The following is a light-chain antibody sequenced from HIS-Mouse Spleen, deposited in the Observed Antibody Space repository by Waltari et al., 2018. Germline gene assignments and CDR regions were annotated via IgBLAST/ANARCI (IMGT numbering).Light chain of an antibody. CDR2: EVS. Sequence: QSALTQPASVSGSPGQSITISCTGTSSDGGRYNYVPWYQQHPGKAPKLMIYEVSNRPSGVSNRFSGSKSGNTASLTISGLQAEDEADYYCSSYTSSSPYVVFGGGTKLTVL. J-gene: IGLJ2*01. CDR3: SSYTSSSPYVV. V-gene: IGLV2-14*01. CDR1: SSDGGRYNY.